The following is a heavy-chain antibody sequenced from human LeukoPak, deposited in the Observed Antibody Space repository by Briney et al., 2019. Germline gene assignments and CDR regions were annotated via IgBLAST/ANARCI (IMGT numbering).Heavy chain of an antibody. CDR2: IYYSGST. Sequence: SETLSLTCTVSGGSISSSSYYWGWIRQPPGKGLEWIGSIYYSGSTYYNPSLKSRVTISVDTSKNQFSLKLSSVTAADTAVYYSARRPGIAAAVDYWGQGTLVTVSS. CDR3: ARRPGIAAAVDY. J-gene: IGHJ4*02. D-gene: IGHD6-13*01. V-gene: IGHV4-39*07. CDR1: GGSISSSSYY.